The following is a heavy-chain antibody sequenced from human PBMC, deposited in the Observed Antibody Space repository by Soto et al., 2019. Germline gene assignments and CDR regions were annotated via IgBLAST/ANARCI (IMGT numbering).Heavy chain of an antibody. V-gene: IGHV3-64*01. CDR2: ISSNGGST. D-gene: IGHD3-3*01. Sequence: PGGSLRLSCAASGFTFSSYAMHWVRQAPGKGLEYVSAISSNGGSTYYANSVKGRFTISRDNSKNTLYLQMGSLRAEDMAMYYCARGGFGVVIIPYYYYYMDVWGNGTTVTVSS. J-gene: IGHJ6*03. CDR1: GFTFSSYA. CDR3: ARGGFGVVIIPYYYYYMDV.